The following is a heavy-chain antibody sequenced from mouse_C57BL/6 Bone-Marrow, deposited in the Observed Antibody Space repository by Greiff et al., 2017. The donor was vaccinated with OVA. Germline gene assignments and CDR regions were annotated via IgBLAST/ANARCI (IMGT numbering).Heavy chain of an antibody. Sequence: VQLQQSGAELVKPGASVKLSCKASGYTFTSYWMQWVKQRPGQGLEWIGEIDPSDSYTNYNQKFKGKATLTVDTSSRTAYMQLSSLTSEDSAVYYCAREGIYYGSSYGWYFDVWGTGTTVTVSS. D-gene: IGHD1-1*01. CDR3: AREGIYYGSSYGWYFDV. J-gene: IGHJ1*03. CDR2: IDPSDSYT. V-gene: IGHV1-50*01. CDR1: GYTFTSYW.